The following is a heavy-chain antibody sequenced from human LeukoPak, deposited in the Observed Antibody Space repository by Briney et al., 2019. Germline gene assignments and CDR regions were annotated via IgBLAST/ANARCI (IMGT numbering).Heavy chain of an antibody. CDR3: ARGAGTTVYYIDV. D-gene: IGHD1-7*01. CDR1: GFTFSTFP. J-gene: IGHJ6*03. CDR2: IANDGNNK. Sequence: GGSLRLSCAASGFTFSTFPMHWVRQAPGTGLQGVVVIANDGNNKYYSDSVRGRFTISRANSKNTLSLQMDSLTTEDTAVYYCARGAGTTVYYIDVWGKGTTVTVSS. V-gene: IGHV3-30*01.